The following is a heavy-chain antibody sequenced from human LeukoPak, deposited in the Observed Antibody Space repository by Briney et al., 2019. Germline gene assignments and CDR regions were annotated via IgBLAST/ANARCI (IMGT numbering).Heavy chain of an antibody. CDR1: GYTFTSYH. D-gene: IGHD2-8*01. Sequence: ASVKVSCKASGYTFTSYHMHWVRQAPGQGLEWMGLINLSGGSTAYAQRFQGRVTLTRDTSTSTVYMELSSLRSEDTAVYYCARDYVDDIPMIKDYWGQGTLVTVSS. CDR2: INLSGGST. V-gene: IGHV1-46*01. J-gene: IGHJ4*02. CDR3: ARDYVDDIPMIKDY.